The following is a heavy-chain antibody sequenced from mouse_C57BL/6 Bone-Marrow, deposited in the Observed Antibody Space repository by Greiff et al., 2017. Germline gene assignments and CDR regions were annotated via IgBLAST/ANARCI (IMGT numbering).Heavy chain of an antibody. J-gene: IGHJ2*01. CDR3: ARVWLRYYFDY. CDR1: GYTFTSYW. CDR2: IHPNSGST. V-gene: IGHV1-64*01. D-gene: IGHD2-2*01. Sequence: QVQLQQPGAELVKPGASVKLSCKASGYTFTSYWMHWVKQRPGQGLEWIGMIHPNSGSTNYNEKFKSKATLTVDKSSSTAYMQLSILTSEDSAVYYCARVWLRYYFDYWGQGTTLTVSS.